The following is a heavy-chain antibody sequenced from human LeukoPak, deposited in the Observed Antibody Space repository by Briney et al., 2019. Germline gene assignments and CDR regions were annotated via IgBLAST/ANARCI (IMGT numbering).Heavy chain of an antibody. CDR2: ISSSSSYI. CDR3: ARIMREVTAIIYFDY. D-gene: IGHD2-21*02. CDR1: GFTFSSYS. Sequence: GGSLRLSCAASGFTFSSYSMNWVRQAPGKGLEWVSSISSSSSYIYYADSVKGRFTISRDNAKNSLYLQMNSLRAEDTAVYYCARIMREVTAIIYFDYWGQGTLVTVSS. J-gene: IGHJ4*02. V-gene: IGHV3-21*01.